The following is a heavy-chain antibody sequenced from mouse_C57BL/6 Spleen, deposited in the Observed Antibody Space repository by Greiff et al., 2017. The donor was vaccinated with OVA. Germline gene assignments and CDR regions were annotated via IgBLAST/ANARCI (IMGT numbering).Heavy chain of an antibody. CDR3: ARSRFPYAMDY. Sequence: QVQLQQPGTELVKPGASVKLSCKASGYTFTSYWMHWVKQRPGQGLEWIGEIDPSDSYTNYNQKFKGKSTLTVDKSSSTAYMQLSSLTSEDSAVYYCARSRFPYAMDYWGQGTSVTVSS. CDR2: IDPSDSYT. CDR1: GYTFTSYW. J-gene: IGHJ4*01. V-gene: IGHV1-69*01.